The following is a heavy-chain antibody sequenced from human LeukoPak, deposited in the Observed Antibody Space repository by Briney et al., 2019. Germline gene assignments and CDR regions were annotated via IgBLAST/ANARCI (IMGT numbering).Heavy chain of an antibody. Sequence: SETLSLICSVSGGSFLDGTYYWAWIRQPPGKTLEWIGNIFYGGTTGTNYYNPSLRSRVTLSLDTSKNQFSLELSSVTAADSAVYVCARRRDVWFGGTPTYYFDYWGQGSLVTVSS. CDR3: ARRRDVWFGGTPTYYFDY. D-gene: IGHD3-10*01. CDR2: IFYGGTTGTN. J-gene: IGHJ4*02. V-gene: IGHV4-39*01. CDR1: GGSFLDGTYY.